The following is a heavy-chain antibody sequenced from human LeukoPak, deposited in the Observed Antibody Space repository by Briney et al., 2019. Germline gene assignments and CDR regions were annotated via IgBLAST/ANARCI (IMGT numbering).Heavy chain of an antibody. CDR2: ITTNGDRT. Sequence: GWSLRLSCAASGFTFASYGMSWVRQAPGKGLEWVSFITTNGDRTSYADSVEGRFTISRDNPRNTLYMQMNSLRDEDTAVYYCAIMHGYYDGTGYWVQWGQGTLVTVSS. CDR1: GFTFASYG. CDR3: AIMHGYYDGTGYWVQ. V-gene: IGHV3-23*01. D-gene: IGHD3-22*01. J-gene: IGHJ1*01.